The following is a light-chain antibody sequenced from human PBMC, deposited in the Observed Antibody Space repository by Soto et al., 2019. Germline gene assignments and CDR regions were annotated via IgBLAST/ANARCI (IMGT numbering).Light chain of an antibody. CDR2: AAS. V-gene: IGKV3-20*01. CDR1: QTLKTNS. J-gene: IGKJ3*01. Sequence: EIVLTQSPGPLSLSPGERATLSCRASQTLKTNSLAWNQQRPGQTPRLLIYAASTRDTDLPDRFTGSVSGTDFALTVSRLEPEDFALYYCQQYYATPLTFGPGTKVYVK. CDR3: QQYYATPLT.